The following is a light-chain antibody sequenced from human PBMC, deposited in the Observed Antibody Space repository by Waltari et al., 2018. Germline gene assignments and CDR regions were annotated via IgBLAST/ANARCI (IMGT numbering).Light chain of an antibody. J-gene: IGKJ1*01. V-gene: IGKV1-5*03. Sequence: DIQMTQSPSTLSASVGDIVTMTCRGSQSISSWLAWYQQKPGKAPKLLIDKASSLESGVPARLSGSGSGTEFTLSISSLQADDFATYYCQQYNSYPWTFGQGTKVEIK. CDR1: QSISSW. CDR2: KAS. CDR3: QQYNSYPWT.